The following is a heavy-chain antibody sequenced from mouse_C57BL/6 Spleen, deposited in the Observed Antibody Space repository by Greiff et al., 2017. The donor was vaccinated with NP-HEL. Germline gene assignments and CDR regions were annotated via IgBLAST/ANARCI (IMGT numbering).Heavy chain of an antibody. CDR2: IGPGGGST. Sequence: QVQLKESGAELVKPGASVKMSCKASGYTFTDYYINWVKQRPGQGLEWIGKIGPGGGSTYYNEKFKGKATMTADNSSSTAYMQLSSQASEDSAVYFCARFYGNYFDDWGEGTTLTVSS. D-gene: IGHD1-1*01. CDR3: ARFYGNYFDD. V-gene: IGHV1-77*01. CDR1: GYTFTDYY. J-gene: IGHJ2*01.